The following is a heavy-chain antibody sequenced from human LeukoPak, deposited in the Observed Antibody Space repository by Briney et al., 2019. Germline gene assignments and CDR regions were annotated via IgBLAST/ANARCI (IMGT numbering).Heavy chain of an antibody. CDR3: ASSLRYVIVVVISEAFDI. Sequence: SETLSLTCTVSGGSISSSSYYWGWIRQPPGKGLEWIGSIYYSGSTYYNPSLKSRVTISVDTSKNQFSLKLSSVTAADTAVYYCASSLRYVIVVVISEAFDIWGQGTTVTVSS. D-gene: IGHD3-22*01. J-gene: IGHJ3*02. CDR1: GGSISSSSYY. CDR2: IYYSGST. V-gene: IGHV4-39*01.